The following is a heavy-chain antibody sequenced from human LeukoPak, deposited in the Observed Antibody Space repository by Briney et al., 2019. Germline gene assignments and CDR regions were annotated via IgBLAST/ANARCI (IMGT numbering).Heavy chain of an antibody. Sequence: GGSLRLSCAASGFTFRNYNMNWVRQAPGKGLEWVSFVSDSSSRTFYPDSVKGRFTVSRDNAKNSLYLEMNSLRADDTAIYYCARDGEGGAAAGYWGQGTLVTVSS. J-gene: IGHJ4*02. CDR2: VSDSSSRT. D-gene: IGHD6-13*01. CDR3: ARDGEGGAAAGY. V-gene: IGHV3-48*01. CDR1: GFTFRNYN.